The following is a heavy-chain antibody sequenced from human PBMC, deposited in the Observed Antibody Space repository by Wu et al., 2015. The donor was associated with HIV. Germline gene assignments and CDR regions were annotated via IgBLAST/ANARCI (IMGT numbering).Heavy chain of an antibody. CDR1: GYIFTDYY. D-gene: IGHD6-13*01. Sequence: QVHLVQSGGEVKKPGASLKVSCKASGYIFTDYYIHWVRQAPGQGLEWMGLMNPSTGGTTYAQNFQGRVTMTRDTSITTAYMEVNNLKPDDTAVYYCARGHVAAASGIIGYWGQGTLVIVSS. CDR2: MNPSTGGT. CDR3: ARGHVAAASGIIGY. V-gene: IGHV1-2*02. J-gene: IGHJ4*02.